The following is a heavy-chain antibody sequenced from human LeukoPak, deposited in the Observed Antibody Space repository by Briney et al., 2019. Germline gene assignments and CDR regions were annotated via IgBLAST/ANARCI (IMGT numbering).Heavy chain of an antibody. V-gene: IGHV4-4*07. J-gene: IGHJ4*02. Sequence: KPSETLSLTCTVSGGSISSYYWSWIRRPAGKGLEWIGRIYTSGSTNYIPSLKSRVTMSVDTSKSQFSLMLRSVTAADTAVYYCAREENCSGGSCYVVYWGQGTLVTVSS. D-gene: IGHD2-15*01. CDR2: IYTSGST. CDR1: GGSISSYY. CDR3: AREENCSGGSCYVVY.